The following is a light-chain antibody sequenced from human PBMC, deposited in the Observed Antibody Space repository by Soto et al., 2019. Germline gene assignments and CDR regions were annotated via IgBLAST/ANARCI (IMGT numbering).Light chain of an antibody. V-gene: IGKV1-39*01. J-gene: IGKJ2*01. CDR3: QQFYKTPYT. CDR2: DTS. Sequence: DLQMTQSPSSLSASVGDTVTIKCRTSQSIKGYLNWYQQKPGKAPNLLIYDTSSIHSGVPLRFSGSGSETEFTLTISGVQPEDVASYYCQQFYKTPYTFGQGTQLEIK. CDR1: QSIKGY.